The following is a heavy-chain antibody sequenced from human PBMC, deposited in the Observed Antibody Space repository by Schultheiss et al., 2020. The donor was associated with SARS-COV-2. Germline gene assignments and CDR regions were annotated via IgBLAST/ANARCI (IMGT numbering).Heavy chain of an antibody. V-gene: IGHV4-34*01. D-gene: IGHD3-10*01. CDR1: GGSFSGYY. Sequence: SETLSLTCAVYGGSFSGYYWSWIRQPPGKGLEWIGEINHSGSTNYNPSLKSRVTISVDTSKNQFSLKLSSVTAADTAVYYCASRMYYYVGDWFDPWSQGTLVTVSS. J-gene: IGHJ5*02. CDR3: ASRMYYYVGDWFDP. CDR2: INHSGST.